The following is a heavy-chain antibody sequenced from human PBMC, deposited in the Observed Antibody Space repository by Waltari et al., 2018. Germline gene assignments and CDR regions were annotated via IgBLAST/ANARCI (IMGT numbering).Heavy chain of an antibody. CDR3: ARRAAITAAGPTYYMDV. V-gene: IGHV4-38-2*01. Sequence: QVQLQESGPGLVQPSETLSLTCAVSGYSFTSGYYWGWIRQPPGKGLEWIGNIYHSGSTHYNPSLKSRVTISVDTSKNQFSLKLSSVTAADTAVYYCARRAAITAAGPTYYMDVWGKGTTVTVSS. CDR1: GYSFTSGYY. J-gene: IGHJ6*03. D-gene: IGHD6-13*01. CDR2: IYHSGST.